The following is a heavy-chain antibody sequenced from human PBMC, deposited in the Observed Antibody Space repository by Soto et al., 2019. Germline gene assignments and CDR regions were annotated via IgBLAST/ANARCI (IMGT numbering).Heavy chain of an antibody. D-gene: IGHD2-2*01. V-gene: IGHV3-21*01. J-gene: IGHJ6*02. Sequence: GGSLRLSCAASGFTFSSYSMNWVRQAPGKGLEWVSSISSSSSYIYYADSVKGRFTISRDNAKNSLYLQMNSLRAEDTAVYYCARDVIVAVPAAKYYYGMDVWGQGTTVTVSS. CDR2: ISSSSSYI. CDR3: ARDVIVAVPAAKYYYGMDV. CDR1: GFTFSSYS.